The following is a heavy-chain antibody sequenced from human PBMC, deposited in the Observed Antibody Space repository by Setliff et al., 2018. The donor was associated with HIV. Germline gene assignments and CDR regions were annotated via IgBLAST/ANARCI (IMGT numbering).Heavy chain of an antibody. J-gene: IGHJ6*03. CDR1: GFTFNNYA. Sequence: GGSLRLSCAASGFTFNNYAIHWVRQAPGKGLEWVALISYDGTYKYYAGSVKGRFTISRDNSRNTLYLQMNSLRTEDTAVYYCAKDWGSRLSYSFYYMDVWGKGTTVTVSS. CDR3: AKDWGSRLSYSFYYMDV. V-gene: IGHV3-30*04. D-gene: IGHD3-16*01. CDR2: ISYDGTYK.